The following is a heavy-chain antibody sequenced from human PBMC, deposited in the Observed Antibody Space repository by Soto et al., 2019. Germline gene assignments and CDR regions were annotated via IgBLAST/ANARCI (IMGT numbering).Heavy chain of an antibody. CDR2: MKPNSGNT. V-gene: IGHV1-8*01. CDR3: ASGPFDSSSSVWYYYGMDV. Sequence: ASVKVSCKASGYTFTSYDIHWVRQATGQGLEWMGWMKPNSGNTGYAQKFQGRVTMTRNTSISTAYMELSNLRSDDTAVYYCASGPFDSSSSVWYYYGMDVWGQGTTVTVSS. D-gene: IGHD6-6*01. CDR1: GYTFTSYD. J-gene: IGHJ6*02.